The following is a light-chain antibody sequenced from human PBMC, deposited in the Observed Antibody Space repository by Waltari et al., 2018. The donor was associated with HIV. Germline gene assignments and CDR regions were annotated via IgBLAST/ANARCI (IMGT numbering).Light chain of an antibody. CDR2: RNN. CDR1: SSNIGANW. V-gene: IGLV1-44*01. J-gene: IGLJ2*01. CDR3: AAWDDSLKGVI. Sequence: QSVLTQPPSTSGTPGQRVTISCSGSSSNIGANWVCWFQQLPGTAPKLLIYRNNQRPSGVPDRFSASKSGTSASLAISGLQSEDESDYYCAAWDDSLKGVIFGGGTKLTVL.